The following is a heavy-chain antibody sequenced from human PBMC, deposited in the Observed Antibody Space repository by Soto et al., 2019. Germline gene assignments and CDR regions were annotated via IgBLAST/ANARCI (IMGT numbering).Heavy chain of an antibody. CDR3: ARAATSLGYCSSTSCYEFDY. Sequence: EVQLVESGGALVQPGGSLRLSCAASGFTFSSYSMNWVRQAPGKGLQWVSYISRSSSNIYYADSVKGRFTISRDNAKNSPYLQMNTLTDEDTAVYYWARAATSLGYCSSTSCYEFDYWGQGTLVTVSS. J-gene: IGHJ4*02. D-gene: IGHD2-2*01. CDR2: ISRSSSNI. V-gene: IGHV3-48*02. CDR1: GFTFSSYS.